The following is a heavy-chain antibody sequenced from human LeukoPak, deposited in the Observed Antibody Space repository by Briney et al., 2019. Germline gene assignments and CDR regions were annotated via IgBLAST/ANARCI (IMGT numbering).Heavy chain of an antibody. CDR1: AFTVSSNY. CDR3: ARVTAEFNVSYYYYYMDV. Sequence: GGSLRLSCAASAFTVSSNYMSWVRQAPGKGLEWVSVIYSGGSTYYADSVKGRFTISRDNSKNTLYLQMSSLRAEDTAVYYCARVTAEFNVSYYYYYMDVWGKGTTVTVSS. V-gene: IGHV3-53*01. D-gene: IGHD2-21*02. CDR2: IYSGGST. J-gene: IGHJ6*03.